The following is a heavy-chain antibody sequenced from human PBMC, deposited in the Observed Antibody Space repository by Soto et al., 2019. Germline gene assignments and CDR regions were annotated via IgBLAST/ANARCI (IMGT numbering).Heavy chain of an antibody. CDR3: AKMPIRVVEWSQYYCYMDV. D-gene: IGHD3-3*01. CDR1: GFTFSSYG. Sequence: QVQLVESGGGVVQPGRSLRLSCAASGFTFSSYGMHWVRQAPGKGLEWAAVISYDGSNKYYADSVKGRFTISRDNSKNTLYLQMNSLKAEDTAVYYCAKMPIRVVEWSQYYCYMDVLGKGTTVTVSS. CDR2: ISYDGSNK. V-gene: IGHV3-30*18. J-gene: IGHJ6*03.